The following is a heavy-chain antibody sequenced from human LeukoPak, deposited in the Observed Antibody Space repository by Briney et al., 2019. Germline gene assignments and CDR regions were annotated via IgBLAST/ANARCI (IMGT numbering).Heavy chain of an antibody. CDR2: IYYSGST. Sequence: PSETLSLTCTVSGGSISSSSYYWGWIRPPPGKGLEWIGYIYYSGSTNYNPSLKSRVTISVDTSKNQFSLKLSSVTAADTAVYYCARSYAVVWFGELAPFDYWGQGTLVTVSS. J-gene: IGHJ4*02. CDR3: ARSYAVVWFGELAPFDY. D-gene: IGHD3-10*01. V-gene: IGHV4-61*05. CDR1: GGSISSSSYY.